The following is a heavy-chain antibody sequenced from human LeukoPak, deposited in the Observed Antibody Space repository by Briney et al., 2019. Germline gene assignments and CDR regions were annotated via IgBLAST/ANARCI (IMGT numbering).Heavy chain of an antibody. CDR3: ATTSLSYYYYDSSGSLDY. V-gene: IGHV3-30*02. D-gene: IGHD3-22*01. CDR2: IRYDGSNK. J-gene: IGHJ4*02. Sequence: GGSLRLSCAASGFTFSSYGMHWVRQAPGKGLEWVAFIRYDGSNKYYADSVKGRFTISRDNSKNTLYLQMNSLRAEDTAVYYCATTSLSYYYYDSSGSLDYWGQGTLVTVSS. CDR1: GFTFSSYG.